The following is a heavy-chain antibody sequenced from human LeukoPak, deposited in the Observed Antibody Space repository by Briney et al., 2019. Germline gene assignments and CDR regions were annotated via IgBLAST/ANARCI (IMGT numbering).Heavy chain of an antibody. CDR3: ATEGRSVVVAARVFDY. CDR2: FDPEDGET. D-gene: IGHD2-15*01. CDR1: GYTLTELS. J-gene: IGHJ4*02. V-gene: IGHV1-24*01. Sequence: GASVKVSCKVSGYTLTELSMHWVRQAPGKGLERMGGFDPEDGETIYAQKFQGRVTMAEDTSTDTAYMELSSLRSEDTAVYYCATEGRSVVVAARVFDYWGQGTLVTVSS.